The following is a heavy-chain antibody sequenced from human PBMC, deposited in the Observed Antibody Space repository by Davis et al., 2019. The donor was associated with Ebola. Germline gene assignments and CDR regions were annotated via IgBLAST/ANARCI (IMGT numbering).Heavy chain of an antibody. CDR3: ARETYYYDSSGYYKDAFDI. D-gene: IGHD3-22*01. V-gene: IGHV1-46*01. J-gene: IGHJ3*02. CDR2: INPSGGST. Sequence: ASVKVSCKASGYTFTSYYMHWVRQAPGQGLEWMGIINPSGGSTSYAQKFQGRVTITADKSTSTAYMELSSLRSEDTAVYYCARETYYYDSSGYYKDAFDIWGQGTMVTVSS. CDR1: GYTFTSYY.